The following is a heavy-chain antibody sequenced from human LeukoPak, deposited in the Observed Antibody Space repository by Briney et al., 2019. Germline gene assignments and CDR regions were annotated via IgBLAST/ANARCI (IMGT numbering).Heavy chain of an antibody. CDR3: ARGEDYYGSGSYYND. D-gene: IGHD3-10*01. J-gene: IGHJ4*02. Sequence: ASVKVSCTASGYTFSDYYIHWLRQAPGQGLEWMGWINPKSGVTNFAQYFQGRVTMTRDTSSTTVYMELSSLRSEDTAVYYCARGEDYYGSGSYYNDWGQGTLVTVSS. V-gene: IGHV1-2*02. CDR2: INPKSGVT. CDR1: GYTFSDYY.